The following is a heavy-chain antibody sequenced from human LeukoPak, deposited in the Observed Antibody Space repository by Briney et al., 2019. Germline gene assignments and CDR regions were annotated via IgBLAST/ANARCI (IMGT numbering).Heavy chain of an antibody. CDR3: ARGVYIAAAQYGF. Sequence: SETLSPTCTVSGGSISSFYWSWIRQAAGKGLEWIGRIYSSGTTNYNPSLKSRVSMSVDTSKNQFSLKLSSVTAANTAVYYCARGVYIAAAQYGFWGQGTLVTVSS. D-gene: IGHD6-13*01. CDR2: IYSSGTT. J-gene: IGHJ4*02. CDR1: GGSISSFY. V-gene: IGHV4-4*07.